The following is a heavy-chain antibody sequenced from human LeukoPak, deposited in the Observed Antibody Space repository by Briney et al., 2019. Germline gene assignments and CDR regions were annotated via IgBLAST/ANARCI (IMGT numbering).Heavy chain of an antibody. CDR1: GFTFSRYV. CDR3: GRAGGQLLHGFGYFEY. J-gene: IGHJ4*02. Sequence: PGRSLRLSCTASGFTFSRYVMIWVRQAPGKGLQWMSTISYDGDNKYYVDSVKGRFTISRDNSKNTLYLQMNSLRAEDTAVYYCGRAGGQLLHGFGYFEYWGQGTLVTVSS. D-gene: IGHD6-13*01. V-gene: IGHV3-30*04. CDR2: ISYDGDNK.